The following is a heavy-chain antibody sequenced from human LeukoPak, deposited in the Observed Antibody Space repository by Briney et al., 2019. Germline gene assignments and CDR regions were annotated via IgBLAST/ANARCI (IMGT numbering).Heavy chain of an antibody. CDR3: ARDLVVVPAAIYYYGMDV. Sequence: ASVKVSCKASGYTFTSYGISWVRQAPGQGLEWMGWISAYNGNTNYAQKLHGRVTMTTDTSTSTAYMELRSLRSDDTAVYYCARDLVVVPAAIYYYGMDVWGQGTTVTVSS. CDR2: ISAYNGNT. J-gene: IGHJ6*02. D-gene: IGHD2-2*01. V-gene: IGHV1-18*01. CDR1: GYTFTSYG.